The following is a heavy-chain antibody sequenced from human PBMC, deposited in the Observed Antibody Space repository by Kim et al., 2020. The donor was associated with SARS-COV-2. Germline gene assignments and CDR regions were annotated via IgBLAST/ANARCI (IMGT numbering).Heavy chain of an antibody. V-gene: IGHV3-11*04. CDR3: ARDDRLTGYFPVDY. D-gene: IGHD3-9*01. J-gene: IGHJ4*02. Sequence: ADSVKGRFTISRDNARNSLYLKMNSLRAEDTSVYYCARDDRLTGYFPVDYWGQGTLVTVSS.